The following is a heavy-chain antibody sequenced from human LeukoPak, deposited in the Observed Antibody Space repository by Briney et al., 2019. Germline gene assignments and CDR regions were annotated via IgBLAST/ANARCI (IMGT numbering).Heavy chain of an antibody. Sequence: SVKVSCKTSGYTFGSYYMHWVRQAPGQGLEWMGGIIPIFGTANYAQKFQGRVTITTDESTSTAYMELSSLRSEDTAVYYCARAPNGPPPYYMDVWGKGTTDTVSS. CDR2: IIPIFGTA. D-gene: IGHD4/OR15-4a*01. CDR3: ARAPNGPPPYYMDV. V-gene: IGHV1-69*05. J-gene: IGHJ6*03. CDR1: GYTFGSYY.